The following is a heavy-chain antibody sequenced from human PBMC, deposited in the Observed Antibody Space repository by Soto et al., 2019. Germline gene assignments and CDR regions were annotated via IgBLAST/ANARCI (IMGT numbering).Heavy chain of an antibody. CDR1: GGSFSGYY. CDR2: INHSGST. J-gene: IGHJ4*02. V-gene: IGHV4-34*01. CDR3: ARGNYYGSGSYPPFDY. D-gene: IGHD3-10*01. Sequence: QVQLQQWGAGLLKPSETLSLTCAVYGGSFSGYYWSWIRQPPGKGLEWIGEINHSGSTNYNPSLKSRVTISVDTSKNQFSLKLSSVTAADTAVYYCARGNYYGSGSYPPFDYWGQGTPVTVSS.